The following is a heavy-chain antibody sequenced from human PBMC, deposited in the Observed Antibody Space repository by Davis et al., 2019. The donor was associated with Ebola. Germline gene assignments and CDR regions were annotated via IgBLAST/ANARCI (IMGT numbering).Heavy chain of an antibody. CDR3: ARHGPENFYASSGYPDY. J-gene: IGHJ4*02. D-gene: IGHD3-22*01. V-gene: IGHV5-51*01. CDR2: ISPDDSDT. CDR1: GYSFTSFW. Sequence: GESPKISCKGSGYSFTSFWIGWVRQMPGKGLEWMGIISPDDSDTTYSPSFQGHVTISVDKSLNTAYLQWSSLKASDTAMYYCARHGPENFYASSGYPDYWGQGTLVTVSS.